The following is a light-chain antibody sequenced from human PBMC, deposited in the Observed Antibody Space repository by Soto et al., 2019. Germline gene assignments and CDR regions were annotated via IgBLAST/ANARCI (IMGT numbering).Light chain of an antibody. CDR1: NSDVGAYNY. V-gene: IGLV2-8*01. Sequence: QSVLTQPPSASGSPGKSVTISCTGTNSDVGAYNYVSWYQQHPGKAPKLMISEVSKRPSGVPDRFSGSKSGNTASLTVSGLQAEDEADYYCSSYAGTNHPYVFGTGTKVTVL. J-gene: IGLJ1*01. CDR3: SSYAGTNHPYV. CDR2: EVS.